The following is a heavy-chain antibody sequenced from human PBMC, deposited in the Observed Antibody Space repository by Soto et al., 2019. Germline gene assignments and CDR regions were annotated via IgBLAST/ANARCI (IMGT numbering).Heavy chain of an antibody. V-gene: IGHV4-34*02. J-gene: IGHJ6*02. Sequence: QVHVQQWDARLLKPSETLSLTCDVYGGPSSTYYWTWVRQDPGKGLECIGELRQGGSTSFNPSLETLVFISTDSSRDQLSLTPTTVTAADTVVYFCARGTVARAAAFGWGPKLRDYAMDVWGQGTTVIVYS. D-gene: IGHD6-13*01. CDR2: LRQGGST. CDR3: ARGTVARAAAFGWGPKLRDYAMDV. CDR1: GGPSSTYY.